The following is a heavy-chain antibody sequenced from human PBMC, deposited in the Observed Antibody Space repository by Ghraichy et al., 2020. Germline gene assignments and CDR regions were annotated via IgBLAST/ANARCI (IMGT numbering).Heavy chain of an antibody. V-gene: IGHV3-74*01. CDR1: GFTFSNYW. Sequence: SCAASGFTFSNYWMDWVRQAPGKGLVWVSRINIDGSSTTYADSVKGRFTISRDNAKNTLYLQMNSLRAEDTAVYYCAREGTYCSNTNCHSYSDYWSQGTLVTVSS. J-gene: IGHJ4*02. CDR3: AREGTYCSNTNCHSYSDY. CDR2: INIDGSST. D-gene: IGHD2-2*01.